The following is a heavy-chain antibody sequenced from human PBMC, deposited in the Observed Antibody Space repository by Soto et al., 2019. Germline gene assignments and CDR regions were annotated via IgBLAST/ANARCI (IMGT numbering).Heavy chain of an antibody. Sequence: GGSLRLSCAAAGFTFSSYAMSWVRQAPGKGLEWVSAISGSGGSTYYADSVKGRFTIYRDNSKNTLYLQMNSRRAEYAVVYCCSKDVGTGATYVDAFDIWVQGTMVTFSS. V-gene: IGHV3-23*01. CDR1: GFTFSSYA. CDR2: ISGSGGST. J-gene: IGHJ3*02. CDR3: SKDVGTGATYVDAFDI. D-gene: IGHD1-7*01.